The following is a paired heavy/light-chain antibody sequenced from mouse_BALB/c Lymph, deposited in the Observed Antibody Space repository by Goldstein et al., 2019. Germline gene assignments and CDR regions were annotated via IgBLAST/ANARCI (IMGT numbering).Light chain of an antibody. V-gene: IGKV10-96*01. CDR1: QDISNY. CDR2: YTS. J-gene: IGKJ1*01. CDR3: QQGNTLPWT. Sequence: DIQMTQTTSSLSASLGDRVTISCRASQDISNYLNWYQQKPDGTVKLLIYYTSRLHSGVPSRFSGSGSGTDYSLTISNLEQEDIATYFCQQGNTLPWTFGGGTKLEIK.
Heavy chain of an antibody. D-gene: IGHD1-1*01. J-gene: IGHJ4*01. CDR2: INPSNGRT. Sequence: QVQLQQPGAELVKPGASVKLSCKASGYTFTSYWMHWVKQRPGQGLEWIGEINPSNGRTNYNEKFKSKATLTVDKSSSTAYMQLSSLTSEDSAVYYCARLTTVVATDAMDYWGQGTSVTVSS. V-gene: IGHV1S81*02. CDR3: ARLTTVVATDAMDY. CDR1: GYTFTSYW.